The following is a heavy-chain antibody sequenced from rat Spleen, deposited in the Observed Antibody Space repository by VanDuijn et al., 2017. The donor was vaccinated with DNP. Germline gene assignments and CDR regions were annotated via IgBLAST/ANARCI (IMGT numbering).Heavy chain of an antibody. Sequence: EVQLVESGGDLVQPGRSLKVSCVVSGFTFNKYWMTWVRQVPGKGLEWVASITTSGDSTYSPDSVEGRFTISRDNAKNTLYLQMNSLRSEDTATYYCATSTGAYWGQGTLVTVSS. CDR3: ATSTGAY. CDR1: GFTFNKYW. CDR2: ITTSGDST. D-gene: IGHD1-2*01. V-gene: IGHV5-31*01. J-gene: IGHJ3*01.